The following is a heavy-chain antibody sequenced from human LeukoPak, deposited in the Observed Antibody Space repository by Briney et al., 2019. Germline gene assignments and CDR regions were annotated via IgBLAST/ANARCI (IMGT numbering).Heavy chain of an antibody. J-gene: IGHJ4*02. Sequence: SETLSLTCTVSGGSISSYYWSWIRQPPGKGLEWIGYIYYSGSTNYNPSLKSRVTISVDTSKNQFSLKLSSVTAADTAVYFCARSPTKRVTDDYWGQGTLVTVSS. CDR2: IYYSGST. V-gene: IGHV4-59*01. D-gene: IGHD5-18*01. CDR3: ARSPTKRVTDDY. CDR1: GGSISSYY.